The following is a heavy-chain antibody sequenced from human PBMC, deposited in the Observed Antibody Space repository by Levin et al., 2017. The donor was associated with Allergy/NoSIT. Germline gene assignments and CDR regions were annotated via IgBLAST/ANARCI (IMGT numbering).Heavy chain of an antibody. CDR3: ARVAGYSYGYYFDC. CDR1: GGSISSGGYS. J-gene: IGHJ4*02. D-gene: IGHD5-18*01. V-gene: IGHV4-30-2*01. Sequence: SQTLSLTCAVSGGSISSGGYSWSWLRQPPGKGLEWIGNIYLSGSTYYTPSLKSRVTISVDRSKNQFSLNLSSVTAADPAVYYCARVAGYSYGYYFDCWGQRTLVTVSS. CDR2: IYLSGST.